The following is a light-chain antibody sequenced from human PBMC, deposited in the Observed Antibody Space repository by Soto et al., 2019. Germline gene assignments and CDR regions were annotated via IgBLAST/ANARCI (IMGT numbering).Light chain of an antibody. CDR2: DVS. CDR3: SSFTRSNSYV. J-gene: IGLJ1*01. CDR1: SSDVGAYNY. V-gene: IGLV2-14*03. Sequence: QSALTQPASVSGSPGQSITISCTGTSSDVGAYNYVSWYQQHPGKVPKLMMYDVSDRPSGVSNRFSGSKSGNTASLTISGLQADDEADYYCSSFTRSNSYVFGTGTKVTVL.